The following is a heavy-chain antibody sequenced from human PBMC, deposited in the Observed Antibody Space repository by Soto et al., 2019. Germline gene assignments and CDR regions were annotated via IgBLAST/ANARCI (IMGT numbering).Heavy chain of an antibody. CDR2: INPNSGGT. V-gene: IGHV1-2*02. Sequence: GASVKVCCKASGYTFTGYYIHWVRQAPGQGPEWMGWINPNSGGTNYAQKFQGRVTMTRDTSISTAYMELSRLRSDDTAVYYCARTYYDSSGYDYWGQGTLVTVSS. D-gene: IGHD3-22*01. CDR1: GYTFTGYY. CDR3: ARTYYDSSGYDY. J-gene: IGHJ4*02.